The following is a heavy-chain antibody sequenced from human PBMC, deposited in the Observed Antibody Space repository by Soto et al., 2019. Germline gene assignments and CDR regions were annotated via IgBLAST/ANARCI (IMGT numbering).Heavy chain of an antibody. CDR1: GFTFSNAW. CDR3: STDARTGTEGADAFDI. D-gene: IGHD1-7*01. Sequence: EVQLVESGGGLVKPGGSLRLSCAASGFTFSNAWMSWVRQAPGKGLEWVGRIKSKTDGGTTDYAAPVKGRFTISRDDSKNTLYLQMNSLKTEDTAVYYCSTDARTGTEGADAFDIWGQGTMVTVSS. J-gene: IGHJ3*02. CDR2: IKSKTDGGTT. V-gene: IGHV3-15*01.